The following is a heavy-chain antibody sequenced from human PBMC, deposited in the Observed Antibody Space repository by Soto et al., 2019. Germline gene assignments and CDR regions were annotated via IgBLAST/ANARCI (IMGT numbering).Heavy chain of an antibody. D-gene: IGHD1-26*01. CDR1: GFTFSNAW. V-gene: IGHV3-15*07. J-gene: IGHJ4*02. Sequence: EVQLVESGGGLVKPGGSLRLSCAASGFTFSNAWMNWVRQAPGKGLEWVGRIKSKTDGGTTDYAAPVKGRFTISRDDSKNTLYLQMNSLKTEDTAVYYCTTEIKWELLPPVGWGQGTLVTVSS. CDR3: TTEIKWELLPPVG. CDR2: IKSKTDGGTT.